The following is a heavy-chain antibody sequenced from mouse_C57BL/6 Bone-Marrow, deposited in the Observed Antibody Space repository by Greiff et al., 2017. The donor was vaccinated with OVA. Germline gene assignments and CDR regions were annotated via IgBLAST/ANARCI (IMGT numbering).Heavy chain of an antibody. CDR3: ARRNGRNWYFDV. CDR2: IDPSDSET. J-gene: IGHJ1*03. V-gene: IGHV1-52*01. Sequence: QVQLQQSGAELVRPGSSVKLSCKASGYTFTSYWMHWVKQRPIQGLEWIGNIDPSDSETHYNQKFKDKATLTVDKSSSTAYMQLSSLTSEDSAVYYCARRNGRNWYFDVWGTGTTVTVSS. D-gene: IGHD1-1*02. CDR1: GYTFTSYW.